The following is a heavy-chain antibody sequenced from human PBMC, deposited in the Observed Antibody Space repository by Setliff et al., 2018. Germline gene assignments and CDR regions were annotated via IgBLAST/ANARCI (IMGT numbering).Heavy chain of an antibody. CDR1: GYIFTNYW. CDR3: TRHEDRNKCTSSSCYRENDACDV. CDR2: IYPGDSDT. Sequence: PGESLKISCKASGYIFTNYWIGWVRQMPGKGLEWMGVIYPGDSDTRYSPSFQGQVTISADKSINTAYLQWSSLKASDTAIYYCTRHEDRNKCTSSSCYRENDACDVWGQGAMVTVSS. D-gene: IGHD2-2*01. V-gene: IGHV5-51*01. J-gene: IGHJ3*01.